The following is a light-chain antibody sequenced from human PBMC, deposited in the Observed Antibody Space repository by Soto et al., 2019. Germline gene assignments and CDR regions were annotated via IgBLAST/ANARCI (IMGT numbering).Light chain of an antibody. CDR1: SSDVGGYNY. Sequence: QSALTQPRSVSGSPGQSGTISCTGTSSDVGGYNYVSWYQQYPGKATKLMIYDVSKRPSGFPDRFSGSKSGNTASLTISGLYAEDESDYYCCSYACRYTFVLFGGGTKLTVL. J-gene: IGLJ2*01. CDR2: DVS. V-gene: IGLV2-11*01. CDR3: CSYACRYTFVL.